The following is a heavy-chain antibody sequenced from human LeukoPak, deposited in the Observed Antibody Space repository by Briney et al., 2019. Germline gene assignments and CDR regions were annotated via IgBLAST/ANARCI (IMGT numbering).Heavy chain of an antibody. V-gene: IGHV4-38-2*01. CDR2: IYHSGST. Sequence: SETLSLICAVSGYSISSGYYWGWIRQPPGKGLEWIGSIYHSGSTYYNPSLKSRVTISVDTSKNQFSLKLSSVTAADTAVYYCARMGDYYYMDVWGKGTTVTVSS. CDR3: ARMGDYYYMDV. CDR1: GYSISSGYY. J-gene: IGHJ6*03.